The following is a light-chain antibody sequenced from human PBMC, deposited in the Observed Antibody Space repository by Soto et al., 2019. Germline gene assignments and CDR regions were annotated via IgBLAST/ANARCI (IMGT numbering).Light chain of an antibody. J-gene: IGKJ5*01. CDR1: HYIDSW. CDR3: QQACSFPIT. Sequence: DIQMTQSPSSVSASVGDTVTITCRASHYIDSWLAWYQQKPGKAPKLLIYDASRLRSGVPSTFSGSRSGTDFTLTITDLQPEDFATYYCQQACSFPITFGQGTRLEIK. V-gene: IGKV1-12*01. CDR2: DAS.